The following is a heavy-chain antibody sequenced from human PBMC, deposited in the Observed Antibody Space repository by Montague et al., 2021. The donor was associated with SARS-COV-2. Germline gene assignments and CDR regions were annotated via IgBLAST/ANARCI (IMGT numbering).Heavy chain of an antibody. D-gene: IGHD3-3*01. V-gene: IGHV4-34*01. CDR3: ARGRPVQGSICHFESVSSCVLDL. J-gene: IGHJ4*03. Sequence: SETLSLTCAVYRGSVKSYYWTWIRQAPGKGLAWIGEINHSGTTNYNPSLKSRVTMSIDASKRQFSLRLNSVSAADTAVYFCARGRPVQGSICHFESVSSCVLDLWGPGSLVIVS. CDR1: RGSVKSYY. CDR2: INHSGTT.